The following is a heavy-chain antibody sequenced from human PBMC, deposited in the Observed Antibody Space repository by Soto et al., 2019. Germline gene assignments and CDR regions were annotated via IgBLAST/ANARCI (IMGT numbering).Heavy chain of an antibody. Sequence: ASVKVSCKASGYTFTSYDINWVRQATGQGLEWMGWMNPNSGNTGYAQKFQGRVTMTRNTSISSAYMKLSSLRSEDTAVYYRARGYSGWNYYYYYGMDVWGQGTTVTVSS. V-gene: IGHV1-8*01. D-gene: IGHD6-19*01. CDR3: ARGYSGWNYYYYYGMDV. CDR2: MNPNSGNT. J-gene: IGHJ6*02. CDR1: GYTFTSYD.